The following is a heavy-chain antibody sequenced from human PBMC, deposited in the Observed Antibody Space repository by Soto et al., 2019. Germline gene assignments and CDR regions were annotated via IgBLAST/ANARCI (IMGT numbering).Heavy chain of an antibody. CDR2: ISGSGGTT. Sequence: GGSLRLSCVGSGFSFSSYAMNWFRQAPGQGLEWVSGISGSGGTTFYADSVKGRFTISRDNSKNTLYLQMNSLRAEDTAVYYCAKDLGYTSSWYYALHIWGQGTMVTVSS. CDR3: AKDLGYTSSWYYALHI. CDR1: GFSFSSYA. V-gene: IGHV3-23*01. J-gene: IGHJ3*02. D-gene: IGHD6-13*01.